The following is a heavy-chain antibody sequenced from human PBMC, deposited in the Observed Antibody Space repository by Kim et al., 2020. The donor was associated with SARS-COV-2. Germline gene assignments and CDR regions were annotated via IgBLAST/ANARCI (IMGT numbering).Heavy chain of an antibody. D-gene: IGHD4-17*01. CDR2: IYYSGST. CDR1: GGSISSYY. J-gene: IGHJ6*02. Sequence: SETLSLICTVSGGSISSYYWSWIRQPPGKGLEWIGYIYYSGSTNYNPSLKSRVTISVDTSKNQFSLKLSSVTAADTAVYYCARLLHYGVWPEHYYYGMDVWGQGTTVTVSS. V-gene: IGHV4-59*01. CDR3: ARLLHYGVWPEHYYYGMDV.